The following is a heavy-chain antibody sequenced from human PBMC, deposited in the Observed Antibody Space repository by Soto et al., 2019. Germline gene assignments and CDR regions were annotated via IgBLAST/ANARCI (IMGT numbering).Heavy chain of an antibody. D-gene: IGHD3-22*01. V-gene: IGHV1-69*06. Sequence: QVELVQSGAEVKKPGSSVKVSCQASEDTFRNYAISWVRQAPGQGLEWMGGIIPIFGTANYAQKFQGRVTITADTFGNTVDLELSSLRSEDTAVYYCASTKYDSSAYYYWYLGLWGRGTLVTVSS. J-gene: IGHJ2*01. CDR1: EDTFRNYA. CDR3: ASTKYDSSAYYYWYLGL. CDR2: IIPIFGTA.